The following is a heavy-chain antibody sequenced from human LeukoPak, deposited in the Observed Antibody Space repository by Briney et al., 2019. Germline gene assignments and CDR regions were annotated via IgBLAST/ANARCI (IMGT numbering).Heavy chain of an antibody. Sequence: GASVKVSCKASGGTFISYAISWVRQAPGQGLEWMGGIIPIFGTANYAQKFQGRVTITTDESTSTAYMELSSLRSGDSAVYYFANEGRFGELSLQFGYWGQGTLVTVSS. D-gene: IGHD3-16*02. CDR3: ANEGRFGELSLQFGY. V-gene: IGHV1-69*05. J-gene: IGHJ4*02. CDR2: IIPIFGTA. CDR1: GGTFISYA.